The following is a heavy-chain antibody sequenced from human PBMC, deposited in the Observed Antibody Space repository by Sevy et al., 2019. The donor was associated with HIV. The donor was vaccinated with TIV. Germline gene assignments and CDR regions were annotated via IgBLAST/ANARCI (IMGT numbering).Heavy chain of an antibody. V-gene: IGHV1-18*01. CDR3: ARWGRYPDAFDI. D-gene: IGHD3-9*01. Sequence: ASVKVSCKASGYTFTSYGISWVRQAPGQGLEWMGWISAYNDNTNYAQKLQGRGTMTTDTSTSTAYMELRGLRSDDTAVYYCARWGRYPDAFDIWGQGTMVTVSS. CDR1: GYTFTSYG. J-gene: IGHJ3*02. CDR2: ISAYNDNT.